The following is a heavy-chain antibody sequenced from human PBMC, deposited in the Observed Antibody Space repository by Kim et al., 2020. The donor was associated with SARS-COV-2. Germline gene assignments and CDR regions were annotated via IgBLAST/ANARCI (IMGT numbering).Heavy chain of an antibody. D-gene: IGHD2-15*01. J-gene: IGHJ6*02. V-gene: IGHV1-3*01. CDR2: INAGNGNT. CDR3: ARERGYCSGGSCYRYYYYYGMDV. CDR1: GYTFTSYA. Sequence: ASVKVSCKASGYTFTSYAMHWVRLAPGQRLEWMGWINAGNGNTKYSQKFQGRVTITRDTSASTAYMELSSLRSEDTAVYYCARERGYCSGGSCYRYYYYYGMDVWGQGTTVTVSS.